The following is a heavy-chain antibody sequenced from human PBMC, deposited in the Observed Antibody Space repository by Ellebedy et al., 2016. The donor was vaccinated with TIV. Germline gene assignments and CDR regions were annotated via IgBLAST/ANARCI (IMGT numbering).Heavy chain of an antibody. V-gene: IGHV5-10-1*01. D-gene: IGHD3-10*01. CDR3: SRHRGYGMDV. CDR2: IDPTDSYT. J-gene: IGHJ6*02. Sequence: GESLKISCKASGYSFSTYWITWVRQMPGKGREWMGKIDPTDSYTTCSPSFQGHVTISADESASTAYLQWPSLKASDSATYYCSRHRGYGMDVWGQGTTVTVSS. CDR1: GYSFSTYW.